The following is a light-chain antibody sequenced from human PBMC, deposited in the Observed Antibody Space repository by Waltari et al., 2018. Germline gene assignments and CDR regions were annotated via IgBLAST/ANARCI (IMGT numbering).Light chain of an antibody. CDR3: ASWDDSHYV. V-gene: IGLV1-47*01. Sequence: QSVLTQPPSASETPGQWVTTACSGSSSNLGSHYLYWYQHLPGTAPKPLIHRNNQPPAGLPDRFSASKSGTSASLAISGLRSEDEAVYYCASWDDSHYVFGTGTQVTVL. CDR2: RNN. CDR1: SSNLGSHY. J-gene: IGLJ1*01.